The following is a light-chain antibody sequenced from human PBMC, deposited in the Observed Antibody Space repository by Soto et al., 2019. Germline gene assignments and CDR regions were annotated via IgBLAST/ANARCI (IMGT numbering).Light chain of an antibody. CDR2: EVS. V-gene: IGLV2-14*01. CDR1: SSDVGRYNY. J-gene: IGLJ3*02. CDR3: TSYTSSTTWV. Sequence: QSVLTQPASVSGSPGQSITISCTGTSSDVGRYNYVSWYQQHPGKAPKLMIYEVSKRPSGVSNRFSASKSGNTASLTISGLQAEDEADYYCTSYTSSTTWVVGGGTKVTVL.